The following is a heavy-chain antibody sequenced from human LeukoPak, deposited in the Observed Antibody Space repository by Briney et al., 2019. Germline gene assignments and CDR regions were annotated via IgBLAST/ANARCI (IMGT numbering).Heavy chain of an antibody. CDR2: ISGSGGST. D-gene: IGHD2-2*02. CDR3: ARSSKGVVPAAISGYFDY. CDR1: GFTFSSYA. V-gene: IGHV3-23*01. Sequence: GGSLRLSCAAPGFTFSSYAMSWVRQAPGKGLEWVSAISGSGGSTYYADSVKGRFTISRDNSKNTLYLQMNSLRAEDTAVYYCARSSKGVVPAAISGYFDYWGQGTLVTVSS. J-gene: IGHJ4*02.